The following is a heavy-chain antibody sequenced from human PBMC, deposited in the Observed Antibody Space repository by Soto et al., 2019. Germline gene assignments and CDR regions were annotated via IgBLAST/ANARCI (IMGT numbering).Heavy chain of an antibody. D-gene: IGHD3-9*01. Sequence: GESLKISCKSSGYSFTDYWIGWVRQMPGRGLEWMGIIYPGDSDARYSPSFQGQVTISVDTSINTAFLRWNSLTASDTAMYYCARQADYNILTGYFYYFDYWGQGSLVTVSS. CDR1: GYSFTDYW. CDR2: IYPGDSDA. V-gene: IGHV5-51*01. J-gene: IGHJ4*02. CDR3: ARQADYNILTGYFYYFDY.